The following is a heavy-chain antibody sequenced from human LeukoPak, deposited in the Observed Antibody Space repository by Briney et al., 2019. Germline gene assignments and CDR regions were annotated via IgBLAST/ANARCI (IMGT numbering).Heavy chain of an antibody. D-gene: IGHD5/OR15-5a*01. CDR3: ASRRSTAFDY. J-gene: IGHJ4*02. Sequence: GESLRLSCAASGFTFSNYWMHWVRQAPGKGLEWVSRINSDETSTNYADSVKGRFTISTDNATNTLYLQMNSLRAEDTAVYYCASRRSTAFDYWGQGTLVTVSS. CDR2: INSDETST. CDR1: GFTFSNYW. V-gene: IGHV3-74*01.